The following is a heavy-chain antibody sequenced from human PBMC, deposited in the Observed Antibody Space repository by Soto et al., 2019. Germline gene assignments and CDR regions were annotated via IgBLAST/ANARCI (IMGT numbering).Heavy chain of an antibody. V-gene: IGHV3-21*01. CDR1: GFIFTNYR. CDR2: ISAGSSFI. Sequence: PGGSLRLSCVVSGFIFTNYRVNWVRQAPGKGLEWVSSISAGSSFIYYADSVKGRFTISRDNAKNSLYLQMNSLRAEDTAVYYCARDPKVGDGYNFSLFFDYWGQGALVTVSS. D-gene: IGHD5-12*01. J-gene: IGHJ4*02. CDR3: ARDPKVGDGYNFSLFFDY.